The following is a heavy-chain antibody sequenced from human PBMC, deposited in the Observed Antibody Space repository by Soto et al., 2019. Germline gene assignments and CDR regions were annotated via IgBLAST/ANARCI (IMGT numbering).Heavy chain of an antibody. D-gene: IGHD6-13*01. CDR1: GYTFINFD. CDR3: ARMASAGTLNWFDP. CDR2: MNPGSGQT. Sequence: VKVSCKASGYTFINFDISWVRQAAGQGLEWLGWMNPGSGQTGYASKFQGRVAMTRDASTGTSHLELSSLTSDDTAVYYCARMASAGTLNWFDPWGQGTLVTVSS. J-gene: IGHJ5*02. V-gene: IGHV1-8*02.